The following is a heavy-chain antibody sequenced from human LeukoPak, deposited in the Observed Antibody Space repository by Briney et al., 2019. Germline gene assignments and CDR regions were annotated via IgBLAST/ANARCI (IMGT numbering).Heavy chain of an antibody. CDR3: ARVNREAGGGDYEP. CDR2: INPNSGGT. CDR1: GYTFTGYY. Sequence: GASVKVSCKASGYTFTGYYMHWVRQAPGQGLEWMGWINPNSGGTNYAQKFQGRVTMTRDTSISTAYMELSRLRSDDTAVYYCARVNREAGGGDYEPWGQGTLVTVSS. V-gene: IGHV1-2*02. D-gene: IGHD4-17*01. J-gene: IGHJ5*02.